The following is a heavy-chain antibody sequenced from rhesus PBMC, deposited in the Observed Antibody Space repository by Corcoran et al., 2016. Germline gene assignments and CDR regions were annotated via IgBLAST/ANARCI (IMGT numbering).Heavy chain of an antibody. D-gene: IGHD3-34*01. V-gene: IGHV4S10*01. J-gene: IGHJ4*01. CDR2: IYGSSTST. Sequence: QVQLQESGPGVVKPSETLSLPCAVSGGSISDSYRWSWIRQPPGKGLEWSGGIYGSSTSTNYHPSLKSRVTISKDTSKNQFSLKLSSVTAADTAVYYCARVGWGFDMGNWGQGVLVTVSS. CDR1: GGSISDSYR. CDR3: ARVGWGFDMGN.